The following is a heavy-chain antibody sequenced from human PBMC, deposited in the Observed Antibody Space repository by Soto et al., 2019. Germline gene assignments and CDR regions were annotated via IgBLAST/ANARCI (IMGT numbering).Heavy chain of an antibody. D-gene: IGHD1-1*01. CDR1: GGTFSSYA. V-gene: IGHV1-69*12. J-gene: IGHJ5*02. CDR3: ASRYNWNVKASWFDP. Sequence: QVQLVQSGAEVKKPGSSVMVSCKASGGTFSSYAISWVRQAPGQGLEWMGGIIPIFGTANYAQKFQGRVTITADESTSTAYMELSSLRSEDTAVYYCASRYNWNVKASWFDPWGQGTLVTVSS. CDR2: IIPIFGTA.